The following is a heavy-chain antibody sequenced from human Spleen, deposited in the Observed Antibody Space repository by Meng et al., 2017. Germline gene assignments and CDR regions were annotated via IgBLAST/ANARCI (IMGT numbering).Heavy chain of an antibody. CDR1: GFTFSSYW. Sequence: GESLKISCAASGFTFSSYWMHWVRQAPGKGLVWVSTIGGSGESTYYLDSVKGRFTISRDDSKNTLHLLMNSLRTEDTALYYCAINRAGYCSGGSCYDNWGQGTLVTVSS. CDR3: AINRAGYCSGGSCYDN. V-gene: IGHV3-23*01. D-gene: IGHD2-15*01. J-gene: IGHJ4*02. CDR2: IGGSGEST.